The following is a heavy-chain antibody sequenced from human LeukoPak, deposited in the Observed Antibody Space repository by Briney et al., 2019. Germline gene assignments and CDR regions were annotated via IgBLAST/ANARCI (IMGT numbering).Heavy chain of an antibody. D-gene: IGHD2/OR15-2a*01. Sequence: GGSLRLSCAASGFTFSSDWMSWVRQAPGKGLEWVANIKQDGSEKYYVDSVKGRFTISRDNAKNSLYLQMNSLRAEDTAVYYCARGNMLDYWGQGTLVTLSS. CDR1: GFTFSSDW. CDR2: IKQDGSEK. CDR3: ARGNMLDY. J-gene: IGHJ4*02. V-gene: IGHV3-7*01.